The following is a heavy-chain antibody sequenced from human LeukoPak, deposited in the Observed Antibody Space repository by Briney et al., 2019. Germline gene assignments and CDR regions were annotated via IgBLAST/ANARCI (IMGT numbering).Heavy chain of an antibody. V-gene: IGHV4-30-4*01. D-gene: IGHD3-10*01. CDR2: IYYSGST. CDR1: GGSISSGDYY. CDR3: ARGLLWFGGYYYYGMDV. J-gene: IGHJ6*02. Sequence: PSQTLSLTCTVSGGSISSGDYYRSWIRQPPGKGLEWIGYIYYSGSTYYNPSLKSRVTISVDTSKNQFSLKLSSVTAADTAVYYCARGLLWFGGYYYYGMDVWGQGTTVTVSS.